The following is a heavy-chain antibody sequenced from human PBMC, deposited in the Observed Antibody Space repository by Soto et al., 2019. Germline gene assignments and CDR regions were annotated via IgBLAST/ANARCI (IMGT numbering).Heavy chain of an antibody. V-gene: IGHV1-2*04. CDR1: GYTFTGYY. Sequence: ASVKVSCKASGYTFTGYYMHWVRQAPGQGLEWMGWINPNSGGTNYAQKFQGWVTMTRDTSISTAYMELSRLRSDDTAVYYCARDYGAVAGTGYYYGMDVWGQGTTVTVSS. D-gene: IGHD6-19*01. CDR2: INPNSGGT. CDR3: ARDYGAVAGTGYYYGMDV. J-gene: IGHJ6*02.